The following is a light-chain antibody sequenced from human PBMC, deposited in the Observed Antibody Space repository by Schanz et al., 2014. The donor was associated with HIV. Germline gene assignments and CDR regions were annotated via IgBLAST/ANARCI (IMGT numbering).Light chain of an antibody. J-gene: IGKJ1*01. CDR1: QGIGND. Sequence: DIQMTQSPSSLSASVGDRVTITCRASQGIGNDLGWYQQRPGKAPKRLIYAASTLQSGVPSRFVGGGSGTEFTLTISSLQPDDFATYYCQQYNSYPRTFGQGTKVEIK. CDR2: AAS. CDR3: QQYNSYPRT. V-gene: IGKV1-17*01.